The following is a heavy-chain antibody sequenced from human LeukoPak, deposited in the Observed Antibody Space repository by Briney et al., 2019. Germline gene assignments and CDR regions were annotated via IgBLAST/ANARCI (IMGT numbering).Heavy chain of an antibody. J-gene: IGHJ4*02. D-gene: IGHD3-22*01. CDR1: GGSLSGYY. V-gene: IGHV4-34*01. CDR2: INHSGST. Sequence: SETLSLTCGVYGGSLSGYYWSWIRQPPGKGLEWIGEINHSGSTNYNPPLKSRVTISVDTSKNQFSLKLNSVTAADTAVYYCARGPSERYYESNGYYYFDYWGQGTLVTVSS. CDR3: ARGPSERYYESNGYYYFDY.